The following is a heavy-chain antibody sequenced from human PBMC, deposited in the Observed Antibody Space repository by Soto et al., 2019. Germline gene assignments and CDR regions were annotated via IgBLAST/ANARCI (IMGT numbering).Heavy chain of an antibody. CDR1: GGSISSYY. D-gene: IGHD4-17*01. CDR3: ASRYGPGFDY. CDR2: LYYSGST. J-gene: IGHJ4*02. Sequence: QVQLQESGPGLVKPSETLSLTCTVSGGSISSYYWSWIRQPPGKGLEWIGYLYYSGSTNYNPSHMVRIPSKVDTPKNSCSWKLSSVTDADTAVYYCASRYGPGFDYWGQGTLVTVSS. V-gene: IGHV4-59*08.